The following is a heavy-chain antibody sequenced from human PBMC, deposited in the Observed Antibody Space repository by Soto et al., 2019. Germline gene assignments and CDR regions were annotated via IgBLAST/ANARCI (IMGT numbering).Heavy chain of an antibody. J-gene: IGHJ6*02. CDR2: INPNSGGT. Sequence: ASVKVSCKASGYTFTGYYMHWVRQAPGQGLEWMGWINPNSGGTNYAQKFQGWVTMTRDTSISTAYMELSRLRSDDTAVYYCARGAVAGTYYYYGMDVWGQGTTVTVSS. D-gene: IGHD6-19*01. V-gene: IGHV1-2*04. CDR1: GYTFTGYY. CDR3: ARGAVAGTYYYYGMDV.